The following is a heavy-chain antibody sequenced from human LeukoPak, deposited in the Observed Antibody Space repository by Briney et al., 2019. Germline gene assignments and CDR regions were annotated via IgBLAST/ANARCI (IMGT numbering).Heavy chain of an antibody. V-gene: IGHV4-39*01. CDR2: IYYSGST. CDR3: ARHVKLGASLEYFDY. D-gene: IGHD1-26*01. CDR1: GGSISSSSYY. J-gene: IGHJ4*02. Sequence: ASQTLSLTCTVSGGSISSSSYYWGWIRQPPGKGLEWIGSIYYSGSTYYNPSLKSRVTISVDTSKNQFSLKLSSVTAADTAVYYCARHVKLGASLEYFDYWGQGTLVTVSS.